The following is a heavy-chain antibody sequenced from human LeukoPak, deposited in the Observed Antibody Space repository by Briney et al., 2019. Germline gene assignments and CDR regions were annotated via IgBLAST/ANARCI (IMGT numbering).Heavy chain of an antibody. Sequence: SETLSLTCTVSGGSISSYYWSWIRQPPGKGLEWIGYIYHTGSTSYSPSLKSRVTISAYTSQNQFSLKLSSVTAADTAVYYCARELGSGYSDAFDIWGQGTMVTVSS. J-gene: IGHJ3*02. D-gene: IGHD3-22*01. CDR1: GGSISSYY. CDR3: ARELGSGYSDAFDI. V-gene: IGHV4-59*01. CDR2: IYHTGST.